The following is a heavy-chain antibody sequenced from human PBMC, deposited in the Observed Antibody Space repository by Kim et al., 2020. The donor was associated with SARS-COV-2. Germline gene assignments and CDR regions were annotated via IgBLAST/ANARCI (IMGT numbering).Heavy chain of an antibody. D-gene: IGHD2-15*01. J-gene: IGHJ4*02. CDR2: ST. Sequence: STDYADSVKGRLTISRDHSKNTRYLQMNSLRAEDTAVYYCARDLVVGGLDYWGQGTLVTVSS. CDR3: ARDLVVGGLDY. V-gene: IGHV3-53*01.